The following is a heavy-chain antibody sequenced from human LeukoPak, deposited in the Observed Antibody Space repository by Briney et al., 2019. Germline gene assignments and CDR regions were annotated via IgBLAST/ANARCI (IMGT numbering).Heavy chain of an antibody. V-gene: IGHV4-39*01. D-gene: IGHD2-15*01. J-gene: IGHJ4*02. CDR1: GGSISSSSYY. Sequence: SETLSLTCTVSGGSISSSSYYWGWIRQPPGTGLEWIGSIYYSGSTYYNPSLKSRVTISVDTSKNQFSLKLSSVTAADTAVYYCARMVVAATLDYFDYWGQGTLVTVSS. CDR2: IYYSGST. CDR3: ARMVVAATLDYFDY.